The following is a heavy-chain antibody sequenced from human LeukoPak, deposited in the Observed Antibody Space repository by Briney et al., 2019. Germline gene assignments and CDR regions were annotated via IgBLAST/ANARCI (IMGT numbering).Heavy chain of an antibody. CDR1: GFTFSSYS. D-gene: IGHD3-10*01. CDR3: ARDPIINDVGYFDY. Sequence: PGGSLRLSCAASGFTFSSYSMNWVRQAPGKGLEWVSSISSSSSYIYYADSVKGRFTISRDNAKNSLYLQMNSLRAEDTAVYYCARDPIINDVGYFDYWGQGTLVTVSS. CDR2: ISSSSSYI. V-gene: IGHV3-21*01. J-gene: IGHJ4*02.